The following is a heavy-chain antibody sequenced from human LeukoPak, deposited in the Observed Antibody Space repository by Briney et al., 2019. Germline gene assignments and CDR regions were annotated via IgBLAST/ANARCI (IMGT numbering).Heavy chain of an antibody. J-gene: IGHJ3*02. CDR2: IIPILGIA. V-gene: IGHV1-69*04. Sequence: SVKVSCKASGGTFSSYAISWVRQAPGQGLEWMGRIIPILGIANYAQKFQGRATITADKSTSTAYMELSSLRSEDTAVYYCARERLITMIVVALGDAFDIWGQGTMVTVSS. CDR1: GGTFSSYA. D-gene: IGHD3-22*01. CDR3: ARERLITMIVVALGDAFDI.